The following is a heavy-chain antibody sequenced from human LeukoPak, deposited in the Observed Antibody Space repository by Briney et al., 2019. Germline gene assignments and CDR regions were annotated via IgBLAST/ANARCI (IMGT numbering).Heavy chain of an antibody. CDR3: ARARTYSSSEIFDY. CDR1: GGSISSGGYS. J-gene: IGHJ4*02. Sequence: HSETLSLTCAVSGGSISSGGYSWSWIRQPPGKGLEWIGYIYHSGSTYYNPSLKSRATISVDRSKNQFSLKLSSVTAADTAVYYCARARTYSSSEIFDYWGQGTLVTVSS. V-gene: IGHV4-30-2*01. CDR2: IYHSGST. D-gene: IGHD6-6*01.